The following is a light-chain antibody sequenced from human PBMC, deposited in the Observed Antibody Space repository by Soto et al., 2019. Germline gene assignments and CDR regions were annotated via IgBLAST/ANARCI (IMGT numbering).Light chain of an antibody. V-gene: IGLV1-44*01. Sequence: QSVLTQSPSASGTPGQRVTISCSGSSSNIGSNTVNWYQQLPGTAPKLLIYSDNQRPSGVPDRFSGSKSGTSASLAISGLQSEDEAEYYCAVWDDSLNGWVFGGGTKVTVL. CDR2: SDN. CDR1: SSNIGSNT. J-gene: IGLJ3*02. CDR3: AVWDDSLNGWV.